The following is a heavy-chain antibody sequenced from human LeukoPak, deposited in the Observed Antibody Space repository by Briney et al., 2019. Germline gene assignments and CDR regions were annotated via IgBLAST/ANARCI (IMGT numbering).Heavy chain of an antibody. D-gene: IGHD3-22*01. J-gene: IGHJ4*02. CDR1: GFTFSSYA. CDR3: ARVFTMIADY. V-gene: IGHV3-30*04. CDR2: ISYDGSNK. Sequence: GGSLRLSCAASGFTFSSYAMHWVRQAPGKGLEWVAVISYDGSNKYYADSVKGRFTISRDNSKNTLYLQMNSLRAEDTAVYYCARVFTMIADYWGQGTLVTVSS.